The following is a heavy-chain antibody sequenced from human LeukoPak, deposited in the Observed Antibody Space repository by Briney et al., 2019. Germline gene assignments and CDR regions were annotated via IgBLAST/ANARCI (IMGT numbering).Heavy chain of an antibody. CDR3: ARQGRYSYGPVIWFDP. CDR2: IFYSGRT. D-gene: IGHD5-18*01. V-gene: IGHV4-39*01. CDR1: GGSISSSCYY. Sequence: PTVTLSLTCTVSGGSISSSCYYWVWLRQPPGQGLEWIGSIFYSGRTSYNPSLKSRVNISVDTSKNQFSRKLSSVTAADTAVYYCARQGRYSYGPVIWFDPWGQGTLVTVSS. J-gene: IGHJ5*02.